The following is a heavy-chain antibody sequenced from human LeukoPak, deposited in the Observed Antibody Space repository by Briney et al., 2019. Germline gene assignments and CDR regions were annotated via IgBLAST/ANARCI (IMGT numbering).Heavy chain of an antibody. J-gene: IGHJ4*02. CDR1: GYTFTSYD. CDR2: MNPNSGNT. V-gene: IGHV1-8*01. D-gene: IGHD3-22*01. CDR3: ATLRDDSSGYNIDY. Sequence: ASVKVSCKASGYTFTSYDINWVRQATGQGLEWMGWMNPNSGNTGYAQKFQGRVTMTRDTSTGTVYMELSSLRSEDTAMYYCATLRDDSSGYNIDYWGQGTLVTVSS.